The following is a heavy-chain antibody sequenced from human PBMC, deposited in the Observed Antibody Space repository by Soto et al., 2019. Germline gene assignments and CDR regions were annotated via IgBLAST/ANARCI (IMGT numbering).Heavy chain of an antibody. V-gene: IGHV1-46*03. CDR2: INPSGGST. D-gene: IGHD3-3*01. Sequence: ASXKVCCKASGYTFTIYYMHWVRQAPVQFLEWMGIINPSGGSTSYAQKFQGRVTMTRDTSTSTVYMELSSLRSEDTAVYYCASYDFWSGPPRAYYYYGMDVWGQGTTVTVSS. J-gene: IGHJ6*02. CDR1: GYTFTIYY. CDR3: ASYDFWSGPPRAYYYYGMDV.